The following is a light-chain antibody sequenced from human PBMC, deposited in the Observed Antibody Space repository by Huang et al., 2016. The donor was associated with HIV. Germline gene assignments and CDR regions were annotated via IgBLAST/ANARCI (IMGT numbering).Light chain of an antibody. CDR3: QQRDNWPPVT. J-gene: IGKJ4*01. CDR2: DAS. CDR1: QSVTNY. Sequence: EVVLTQSPATLSLSPGERATLSCRASQSVTNYLAWYQQKPGQPPRLLIYDASNRATGVPARFSVSGSGTDFTLTISSLEPEDFAVYYCQQRDNWPPVTFGGGTKVEIK. V-gene: IGKV3-11*01.